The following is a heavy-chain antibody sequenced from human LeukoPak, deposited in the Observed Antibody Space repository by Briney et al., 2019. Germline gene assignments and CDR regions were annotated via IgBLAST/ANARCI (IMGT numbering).Heavy chain of an antibody. J-gene: IGHJ6*02. CDR1: GGTFSSYA. D-gene: IGHD3-10*01. CDR2: IIPIFGTA. Sequence: ASVKVSCKASGGTFSSYAISWVRQAPGQGLEWMGGIIPIFGTANYAQKFQGRVTMTMDTSTSTVYMELSSLRSEDTAVYYCAGDRPGGDVGGQGPTVTVPS. V-gene: IGHV1-69*05. CDR3: AGDRPGGDV.